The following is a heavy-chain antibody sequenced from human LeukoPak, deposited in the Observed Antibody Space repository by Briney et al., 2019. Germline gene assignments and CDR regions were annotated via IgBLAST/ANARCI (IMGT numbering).Heavy chain of an antibody. CDR2: ISHNGST. CDR1: GGSISRGGCS. CDR3: ARADLYYYGMYV. V-gene: IGHV4-30-2*01. J-gene: IGHJ6*02. Sequence: SQGLSVTCVDSGGSISRGGCSGRWLRQPPGGGGGWIGYISHNGSTYYNPSLKSRVTISIDMSKNQFSLKQSSVTAADTAVYYCARADLYYYGMYVRGQGTTVTVS.